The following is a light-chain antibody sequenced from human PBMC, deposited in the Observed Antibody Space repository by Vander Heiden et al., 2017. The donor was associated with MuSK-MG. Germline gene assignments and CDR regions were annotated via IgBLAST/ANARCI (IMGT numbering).Light chain of an antibody. Sequence: QSALTQPASVSGSPGQSITISCTGTSSDVGSYNLVSWYQQHPGKAPKLMIYEGSKRPSGVSNRFSGSKSGNTASLTISGLQAEDEADYDCCSYAGSSTWTLWVFGGGTKLTVL. V-gene: IGLV2-23*01. CDR3: CSYAGSSTWTLWV. CDR1: SSDVGSYNL. J-gene: IGLJ3*02. CDR2: EGS.